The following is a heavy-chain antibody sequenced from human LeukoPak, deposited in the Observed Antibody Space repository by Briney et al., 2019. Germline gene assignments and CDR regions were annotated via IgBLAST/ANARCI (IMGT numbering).Heavy chain of an antibody. Sequence: ASVKVSCKASGYTFTSYGISWVRQAPGQGLEWMGWISTYNDNTNDAQKLQGRVTMTTDTSTSTAYMELRSLRSDDTAVYYCARGQHPYYGSGSYYNDYWGQGTLVTVSS. V-gene: IGHV1-18*01. CDR1: GYTFTSYG. CDR3: ARGQHPYYGSGSYYNDY. CDR2: ISTYNDNT. D-gene: IGHD3-10*01. J-gene: IGHJ4*02.